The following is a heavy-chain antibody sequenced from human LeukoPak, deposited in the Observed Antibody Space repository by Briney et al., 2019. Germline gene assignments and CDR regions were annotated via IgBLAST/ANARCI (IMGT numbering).Heavy chain of an antibody. CDR1: GFTFSSYA. CDR3: AKDYAFDI. CDR2: IRYDGSNK. V-gene: IGHV3-30*02. J-gene: IGHJ3*02. Sequence: GGSLRLSCAASGFTFSSYAMSWVRQAPGKGLEWVAFIRYDGSNKYYADSVKGRITIPRDNSKNTLYLQMNSLRAEDTAVYYCAKDYAFDIWGQGTMVTVSS.